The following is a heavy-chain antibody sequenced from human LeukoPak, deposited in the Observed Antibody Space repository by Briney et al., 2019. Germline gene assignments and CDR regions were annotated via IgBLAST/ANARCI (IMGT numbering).Heavy chain of an antibody. CDR2: IYTSGRT. D-gene: IGHD3-16*02. J-gene: IGHJ4*02. V-gene: IGHV4-61*02. CDR3: ARVRVIPASFDD. Sequence: SETLSLTCTVSGGSITFGSYYWTWIRQPAGQGLEWIVRIYTSGRTFYNTSLKSRVTISMDTSMNQFSLRLNSVTAADTAVYYCARVRVIPASFDDWGQGALVTVSS. CDR1: GGSITFGSYY.